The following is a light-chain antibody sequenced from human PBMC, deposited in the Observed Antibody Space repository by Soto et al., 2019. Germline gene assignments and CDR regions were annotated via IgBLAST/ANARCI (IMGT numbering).Light chain of an antibody. Sequence: DIVMTQSPLSLPVTPGEPASISCRSSQSLLDSNGYNCLELYLQKPGQSPQLLIYLGSNRASGVPDRFSGSGSGTDFTLKISRVEAEDVGVYYCMQSLQTPLTFGQGTKVEIK. CDR2: LGS. V-gene: IGKV2-28*01. CDR1: QSLLDSNGYNC. J-gene: IGKJ1*01. CDR3: MQSLQTPLT.